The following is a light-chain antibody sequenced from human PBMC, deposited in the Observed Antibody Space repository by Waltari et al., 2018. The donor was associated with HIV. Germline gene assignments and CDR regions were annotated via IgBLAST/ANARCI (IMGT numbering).Light chain of an antibody. CDR3: QQSYRTPYT. V-gene: IGKV1-39*01. CDR2: AAS. Sequence: DIQMTQSPSSLSASVGDRVTITCRARQSISSYLNWYQQKPGKAPKLLIYAASTLQSGVPSRFSGSGSGTDFTLTISSLQPEDFATYFCQQSYRTPYTFGQGTELEIK. J-gene: IGKJ2*01. CDR1: QSISSY.